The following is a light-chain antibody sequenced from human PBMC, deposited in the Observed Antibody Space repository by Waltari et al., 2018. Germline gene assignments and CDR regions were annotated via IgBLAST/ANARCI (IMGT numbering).Light chain of an antibody. Sequence: DIVMTQSPDSLAVSLGERATINCKSSQSFLYSSNNKNYLAWYQQKPGQPPKLLISRASTRESGVPDRFSGSGSGTDFTLTISSLQAEDVAVYYCQQYYSTPRTFGQGTKLEIK. CDR3: QQYYSTPRT. CDR2: RAS. V-gene: IGKV4-1*01. CDR1: QSFLYSSNNKNY. J-gene: IGKJ2*02.